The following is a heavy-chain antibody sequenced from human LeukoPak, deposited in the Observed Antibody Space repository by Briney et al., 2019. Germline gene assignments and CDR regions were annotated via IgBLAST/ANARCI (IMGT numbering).Heavy chain of an antibody. CDR2: ISSSSSYI. CDR3: ARGIMTTVPTSGY. Sequence: GGSLRLSCAASGFTFSSYSMSWVRQAPGKGLEWVSSISSSSSYIYYADSVKGRFTISRDNAKNSLYLQMNSLRTEDTTIVYCARGIMTTVPTSGYWGQGTLVTVSS. V-gene: IGHV3-21*01. CDR1: GFTFSSYS. D-gene: IGHD4-11*01. J-gene: IGHJ4*02.